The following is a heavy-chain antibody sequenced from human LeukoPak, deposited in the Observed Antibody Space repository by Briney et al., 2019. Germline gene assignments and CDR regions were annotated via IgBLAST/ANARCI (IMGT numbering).Heavy chain of an antibody. CDR3: ARPDTSGYEGLYDY. Sequence: SETLSLTCAVYGGSFSGYYWSWIRQPPGRGLEWIGEINHSGSTNYNPSLKSRVTISVDTSKNQFSLKLSSVTAADTAVYYCARPDTSGYEGLYDYWGQGTLVTVSS. CDR1: GGSFSGYY. V-gene: IGHV4-34*01. D-gene: IGHD5-12*01. J-gene: IGHJ4*02. CDR2: INHSGST.